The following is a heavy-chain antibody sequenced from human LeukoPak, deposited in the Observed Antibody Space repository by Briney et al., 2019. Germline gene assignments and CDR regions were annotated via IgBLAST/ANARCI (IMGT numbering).Heavy chain of an antibody. CDR2: IYYSGST. CDR1: GGSISSSSYY. V-gene: IGHV4-39*07. CDR3: AGRDGYVDY. Sequence: SETLSLTRTVSGGSISSSSYYWGWIRQPPGKGLEWIGSIYYSGSTYYNPSLKSRVTISVDTSKNQFSPKLSSVTAADTAVYYCAGRDGYVDYWGQRTLVTVSS. D-gene: IGHD5-24*01. J-gene: IGHJ4*02.